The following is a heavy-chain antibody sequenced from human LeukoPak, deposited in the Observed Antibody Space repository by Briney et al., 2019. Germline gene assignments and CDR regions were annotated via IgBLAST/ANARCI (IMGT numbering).Heavy chain of an antibody. CDR2: INPKSGDA. CDR3: ARVDWAGLDNTPYRPFGY. J-gene: IGHJ4*02. V-gene: IGHV1-2*02. CDR1: GYTFTDFY. D-gene: IGHD2-15*01. Sequence: GASVKVSCKASGYTFTDFYIHWVRQAPGQGLEWVGWINPKSGDAKYSQKFEGRVTVTRDTSINTAYMHLRGLISDDAAVYFCARVDWAGLDNTPYRPFGYWGQGTLVTVSS.